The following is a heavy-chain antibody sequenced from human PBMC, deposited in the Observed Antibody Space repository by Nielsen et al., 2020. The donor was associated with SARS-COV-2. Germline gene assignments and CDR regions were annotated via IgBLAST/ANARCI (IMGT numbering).Heavy chain of an antibody. CDR3: ARGIAAAGGVWFDP. J-gene: IGHJ5*02. CDR1: GGSISSSSYY. Sequence: SETLSLTCTVSGGSISSSSYYWGWIRQPPGKGLEWIGSIYYSGSTYYNPSLKSRVTISVDTSKYQFSLKLSSVTAADTAVYYCARGIAAAGGVWFDPWGQGTLVTVSS. D-gene: IGHD6-13*01. CDR2: IYYSGST. V-gene: IGHV4-39*01.